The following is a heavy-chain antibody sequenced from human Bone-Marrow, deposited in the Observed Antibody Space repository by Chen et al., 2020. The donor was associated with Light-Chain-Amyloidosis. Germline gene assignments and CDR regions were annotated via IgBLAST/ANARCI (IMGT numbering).Heavy chain of an antibody. V-gene: IGHV5-51*01. CDR2: IYPDDSDA. CDR1: GYTFPNYW. CDR3: ARRRDGYNFDY. Sequence: PGESLKISCKGSGYTFPNYWIGWVRQMPGKGLEWMGVIYPDDSDARYSPSFEGQVTISAGKSITTAYLQWRSLKASDTAMYYCARRRDGYNFDYWGQGTLVTVSS. D-gene: IGHD5-12*01. J-gene: IGHJ4*02.